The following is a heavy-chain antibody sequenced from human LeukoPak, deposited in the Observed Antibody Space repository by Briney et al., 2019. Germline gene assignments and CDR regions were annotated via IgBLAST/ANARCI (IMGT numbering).Heavy chain of an antibody. CDR1: VFTFSSYS. CDR3: ARALSYSYGSMDF. J-gene: IGHJ4*02. D-gene: IGHD5-18*01. CDR2: ISSGSKYI. Sequence: SGGSLRLSCAASVFTFSSYSMNWVRQAPGKGLEWVSSISSGSKYIYNADSVKGRFTISRDNAKNSLYLQMNSLRAEDTAVYYCARALSYSYGSMDFWGQGTLVIVSS. V-gene: IGHV3-21*01.